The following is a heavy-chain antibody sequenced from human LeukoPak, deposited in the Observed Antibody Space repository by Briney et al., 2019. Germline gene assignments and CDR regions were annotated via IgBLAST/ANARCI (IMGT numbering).Heavy chain of an antibody. CDR2: IKQDGSVK. Sequence: GGSLRLSCAAYGFRFSSYWMTWVRQAPGKGLEWVANIKQDGSVKSYVDSVKGRFTISRDNAKNSLYLQMNSLRADDTGVYFCASQPAAADVDFWGQGTLVTVSS. CDR1: GFRFSSYW. D-gene: IGHD2-2*01. V-gene: IGHV3-7*03. CDR3: ASQPAAADVDF. J-gene: IGHJ4*02.